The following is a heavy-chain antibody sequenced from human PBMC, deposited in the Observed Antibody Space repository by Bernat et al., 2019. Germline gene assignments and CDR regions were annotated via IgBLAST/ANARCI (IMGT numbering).Heavy chain of an antibody. D-gene: IGHD6-13*01. CDR2: IWYDGSNK. Sequence: QVQLVESGGGVVQPGRSLRLSCAASGFTFSSYGMHWVRQAPGKGLEWVAVIWYDGSNKYYADSVKDRFTISRDNSKNTLYLQMNSLRAEDTAVYYCARVLIAAAGYYYYGMDVWGQGTTVTVSS. CDR1: GFTFSSYG. CDR3: ARVLIAAAGYYYYGMDV. J-gene: IGHJ6*02. V-gene: IGHV3-33*01.